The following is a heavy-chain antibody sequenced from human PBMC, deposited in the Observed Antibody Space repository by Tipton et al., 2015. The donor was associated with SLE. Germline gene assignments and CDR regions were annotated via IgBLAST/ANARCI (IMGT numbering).Heavy chain of an antibody. J-gene: IGHJ3*01. D-gene: IGHD2-2*01. CDR1: GDSVSSNSAA. V-gene: IGHV6-1*01. Sequence: GLVKPSQTLSLTCAISGDSVSSNSAAWNWIRQSPSRGLEWLGRTYYRSKWYNDYAVSVKSRITINPDTSKNQFSLQLNSVTPEDTAVYYCAREDCSSTSCYQDAFEVWGQGTMVTVSS. CDR3: AREDCSSTSCYQDAFEV. CDR2: TYYRSKWYN.